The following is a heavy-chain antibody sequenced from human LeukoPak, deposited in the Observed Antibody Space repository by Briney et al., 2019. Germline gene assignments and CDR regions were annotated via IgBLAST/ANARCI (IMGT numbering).Heavy chain of an antibody. V-gene: IGHV4-59*12. D-gene: IGHD3-3*01. CDR1: GGSISSYY. Sequence: SETLSLTCTVSGGSISSYYWSWIRQPPGKGLEWIGYIYYSGSTNYNPSLKSRVTISVDTSKNQFSLKLSSVTAADTAVYYCAREGVLRFLEWFRPGDAFDIWGQGTMVTVSS. CDR3: AREGVLRFLEWFRPGDAFDI. CDR2: IYYSGST. J-gene: IGHJ3*02.